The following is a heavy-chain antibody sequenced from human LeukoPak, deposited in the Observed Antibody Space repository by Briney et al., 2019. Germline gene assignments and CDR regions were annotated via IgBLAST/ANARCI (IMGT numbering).Heavy chain of an antibody. CDR3: ARRAVVVVAATVSTPLDV. D-gene: IGHD2-15*01. CDR1: VAPIGGYY. CDR2: IYYSGST. V-gene: IGHV4-59*08. J-gene: IGHJ6*02. Sequence: PKTRSLTGMAPVAPIGGYYWSWIRQPPGKGREWIGYIYYSGSTNYTPSLKSRVTISVDTSKNQFSLKLGSVTAADTAVYYCARRAVVVVAATVSTPLDVWGQGTTVTVSS.